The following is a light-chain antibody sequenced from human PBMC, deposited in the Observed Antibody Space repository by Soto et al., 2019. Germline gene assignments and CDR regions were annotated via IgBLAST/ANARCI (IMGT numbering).Light chain of an antibody. CDR3: QQYYSYPWT. CDR1: QSFSTW. V-gene: IGKV1-5*03. J-gene: IGKJ1*01. CDR2: KTS. Sequence: DIQMTQSPSTLSASVGDRVTSTCRASQSFSTWLAWYQQKPGKAPNLLIYKTSNLDSGVPSRFSGSGSGTQFTLTIRSLQPDDFATYYCQQYYSYPWTFGQGTKVEV.